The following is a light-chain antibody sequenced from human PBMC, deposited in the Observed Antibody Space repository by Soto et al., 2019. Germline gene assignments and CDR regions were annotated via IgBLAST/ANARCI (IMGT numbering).Light chain of an antibody. CDR1: SSDVGGYNY. CDR2: DVT. Sequence: QSALTQPASVSGSPGQSIAISCTGSSSDVGGYNYVSWYQHHPGKAPKLMIYDVTNRPSGVSDRFSGSKSGNTASLTISGLQAEDEADYYCSSYTSSGTYVFGTGTKRTV. V-gene: IGLV2-14*03. CDR3: SSYTSSGTYV. J-gene: IGLJ1*01.